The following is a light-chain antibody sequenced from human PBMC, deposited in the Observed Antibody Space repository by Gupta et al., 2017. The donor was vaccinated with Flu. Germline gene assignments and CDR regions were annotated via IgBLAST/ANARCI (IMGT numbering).Light chain of an antibody. V-gene: IGKV3-11*01. CDR3: QQRSSWHT. J-gene: IGKJ5*01. CDR1: QSVTRY. CDR2: DAS. Sequence: SPATLSLSPGERATRSGRASQSVTRYLARYQQKPGQAPRLLIFDASNRATGIPDRFSGSGSGTEFTLTSISREPEDFAVYYWQQRSSWHTFGQGTRLEIK.